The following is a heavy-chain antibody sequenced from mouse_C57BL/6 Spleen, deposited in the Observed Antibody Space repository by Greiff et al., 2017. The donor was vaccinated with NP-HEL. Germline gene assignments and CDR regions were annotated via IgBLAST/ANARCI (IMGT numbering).Heavy chain of an antibody. Sequence: VQLQQSGAELVMPGASVKLSCKASGYTFTSYWMHWVKQRPGQGLEWIGEIDPSDSYTNYNQKFKGKSTLTVDKSSSTAYMQLSSLTSEDSAVYYCARDDGYTTGTPLAMDYWGQGTSVTVSS. D-gene: IGHD2-3*01. V-gene: IGHV1-69*01. CDR3: ARDDGYTTGTPLAMDY. J-gene: IGHJ4*01. CDR1: GYTFTSYW. CDR2: IDPSDSYT.